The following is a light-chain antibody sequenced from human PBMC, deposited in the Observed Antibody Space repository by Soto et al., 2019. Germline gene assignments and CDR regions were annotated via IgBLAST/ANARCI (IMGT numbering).Light chain of an antibody. V-gene: IGKV1-5*01. J-gene: IGKJ3*01. CDR1: QNINTW. CDR3: QQYDGY. Sequence: QMTQSPSTLSASVGDRVTITCRASQNINTWLAWYQQKPGTAPRLLIYDFSTLQSGVPSRFSGSGSGTEFTLTITSLQPDDSAIYYCQQYDGYFGPGTKV. CDR2: DFS.